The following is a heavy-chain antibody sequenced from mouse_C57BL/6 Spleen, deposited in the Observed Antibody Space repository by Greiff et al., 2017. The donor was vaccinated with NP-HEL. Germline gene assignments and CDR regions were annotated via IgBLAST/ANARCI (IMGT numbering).Heavy chain of an antibody. CDR1: GYTFTTSP. J-gene: IGHJ3*01. CDR3: ARRVYYSNYGFAY. Sequence: VQLQQSGAELVKPGASVKMSCKASGYTFTTSPIEWMKQNHGKSLEWIGHFYPYNDDTKYNEKFKGKATLTVEKSSSTVYLELSRLSSDDSAVYYCARRVYYSNYGFAYWGQGTLVTVSA. D-gene: IGHD2-5*01. CDR2: FYPYNDDT. V-gene: IGHV1-47*01.